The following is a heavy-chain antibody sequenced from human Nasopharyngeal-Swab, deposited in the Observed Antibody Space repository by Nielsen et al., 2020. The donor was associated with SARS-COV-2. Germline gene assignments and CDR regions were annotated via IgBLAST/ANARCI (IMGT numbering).Heavy chain of an antibody. CDR1: GFTFSSFE. D-gene: IGHD2-2*01. J-gene: IGHJ3*02. V-gene: IGHV3-48*03. Sequence: LSLTCAGSGFTFSSFEMNWVRQAPGKGLEWLSYISNSGSTIYYADSVRGRFTISRDNAKNSLYLQMNSLRAEDTAVYYCARVPCTSTSCYYRHAFDIWGQGTKVIVSS. CDR2: ISNSGSTI. CDR3: ARVPCTSTSCYYRHAFDI.